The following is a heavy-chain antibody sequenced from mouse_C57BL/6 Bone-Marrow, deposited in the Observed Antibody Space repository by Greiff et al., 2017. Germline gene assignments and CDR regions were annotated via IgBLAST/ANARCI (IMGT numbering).Heavy chain of an antibody. V-gene: IGHV1-69*01. D-gene: IGHD1-1*01. Sequence: QVQLQQPGAELVMPGASVKLSCKASGYTFTSYWMHWVKQRPGQGLEWIGEIDPSDSYTNYNQKFKGKSTLTVDKSSSTAYMQLSSLTSEDSAVYYCARSGRYYCGSSYEDAMGYWGQGTSVTVTS. CDR3: ARSGRYYCGSSYEDAMGY. J-gene: IGHJ4*01. CDR1: GYTFTSYW. CDR2: IDPSDSYT.